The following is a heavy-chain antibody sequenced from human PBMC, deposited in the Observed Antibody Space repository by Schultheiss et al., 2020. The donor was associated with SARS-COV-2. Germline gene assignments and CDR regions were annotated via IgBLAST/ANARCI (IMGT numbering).Heavy chain of an antibody. V-gene: IGHV1-69*06. CDR2: IIPIFGTA. Sequence: SVKVSCKASGDTFTSYGISWVRQAPGQGLEWMGGIIPIFGTANYAQKFQGRVTITADKSTSTAYMELSSLRSEDTAVYYCARGLSGYDYGGNSAWYFDLWGRGTLVTVSS. CDR3: ARGLSGYDYGGNSAWYFDL. J-gene: IGHJ2*01. D-gene: IGHD4-23*01. CDR1: GDTFTSYG.